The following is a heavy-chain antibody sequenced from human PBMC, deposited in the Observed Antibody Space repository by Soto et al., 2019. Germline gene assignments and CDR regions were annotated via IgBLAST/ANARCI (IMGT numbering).Heavy chain of an antibody. V-gene: IGHV1-69*12. CDR1: GGTFNRQA. CDR2: FISIFGTT. J-gene: IGHJ5*02. CDR3: ARVDSSMFEGGEWFDP. Sequence: QVVQSGAEVKKPGSSVKVSCKASGGTFNRQAFSWVRQAPGQGLEWMGVFISIFGTTDYSQKFQGRVSISADEATSTHYMELSSLTSDDTAVYYCARVDSSMFEGGEWFDPWGQGTMVTVSS. D-gene: IGHD3-10*02.